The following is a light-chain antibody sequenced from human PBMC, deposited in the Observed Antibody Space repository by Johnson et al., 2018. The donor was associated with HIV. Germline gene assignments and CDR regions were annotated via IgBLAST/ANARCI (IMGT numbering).Light chain of an antibody. CDR1: SSNIGSYT. CDR3: STWDDSLNGRA. V-gene: IGLV1-44*01. J-gene: IGLJ1*01. CDR2: RNN. Sequence: QSVLTQPPSASGAPGQRVTISCSGSSSNIGSYTVNWYQQLPGTAPKLLIYRNNKRPSGVPDRFSGSKSGTSATLAISGLQIDDEAEYYCSTWDDSLNGRAFGTGTVVAVL.